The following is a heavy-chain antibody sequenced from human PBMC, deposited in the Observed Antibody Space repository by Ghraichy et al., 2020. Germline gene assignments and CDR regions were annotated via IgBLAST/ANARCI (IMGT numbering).Heavy chain of an antibody. J-gene: IGHJ6*02. CDR2: IKQDGSEK. Sequence: LSLTCAASGFTFSSYWMSWVRQAPGKGLEWVANIKQDGSEKYYVDSVKGRFTISRDNAKNSLYLQMNSLRAEDTAVYYCARGWELMDVWGQGTTVTVSS. V-gene: IGHV3-7*01. CDR3: ARGWELMDV. D-gene: IGHD1-26*01. CDR1: GFTFSSYW.